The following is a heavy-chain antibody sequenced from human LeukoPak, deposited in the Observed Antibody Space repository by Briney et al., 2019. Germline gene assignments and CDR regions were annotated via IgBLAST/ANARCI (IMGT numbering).Heavy chain of an antibody. J-gene: IGHJ4*02. Sequence: GGSLRLSCAASGFTFSSYWIHWVRQAPGKGLVWVSRINSDESSTSYADSVKGRFTISRDNAKNSLYLQMNSLRAEDTAVYYCARDHSLGSHFDYWGQGTLVTVSS. CDR2: INSDESST. V-gene: IGHV3-74*01. D-gene: IGHD3-16*01. CDR3: ARDHSLGSHFDY. CDR1: GFTFSSYW.